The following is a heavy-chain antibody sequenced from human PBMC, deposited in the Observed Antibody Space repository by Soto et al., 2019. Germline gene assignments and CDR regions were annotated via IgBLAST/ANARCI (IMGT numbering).Heavy chain of an antibody. D-gene: IGHD2-21*02. V-gene: IGHV2-5*02. CDR2: IYWDNDK. Sequence: PTLVNPTETLTLNCTFSGFSISTGGEGVDWIRQPPGKALEWLALIYWDNDKRSSPSLKSRLTVTKHTSKNQVVLTMTNMDPVDTATYYCVHSRCGGDCLRSYSSDYYYGMDVWGQGT. J-gene: IGHJ6*02. CDR3: VHSRCGGDCLRSYSSDYYYGMDV. CDR1: GFSISTGGEG.